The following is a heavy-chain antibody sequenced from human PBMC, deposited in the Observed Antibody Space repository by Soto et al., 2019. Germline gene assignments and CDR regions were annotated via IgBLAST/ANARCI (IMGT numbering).Heavy chain of an antibody. Sequence: QVQLVQSGAEVKKPGASVKVSCKASGYSFSSYYMHWVRQAPGQGLEWMGVINPSGDSITYAQKFQGRVTMTKDTSTSTLFMEVSSLRSEDTAVYFCARDWEFGYWGQGILVTVSS. CDR2: INPSGDSI. J-gene: IGHJ4*02. D-gene: IGHD1-26*01. CDR1: GYSFSSYY. CDR3: ARDWEFGY. V-gene: IGHV1-46*01.